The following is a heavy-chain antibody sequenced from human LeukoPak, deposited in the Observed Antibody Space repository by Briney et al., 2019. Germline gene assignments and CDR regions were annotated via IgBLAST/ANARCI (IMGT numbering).Heavy chain of an antibody. J-gene: IGHJ3*02. CDR3: AKDSAGPDGAFDI. CDR1: GFTFSSYG. V-gene: IGHV3-30*18. CDR2: ISYDGSNK. Sequence: GRSLRLSCAASGFTFSSYGMHWVRQAPGKGLEWVAVISYDGSNKYCADSVKGRFTISRDNSKNTLYLQMNSLRAEDTAVYYCAKDSAGPDGAFDIWGQGTMVTVSS. D-gene: IGHD6-13*01.